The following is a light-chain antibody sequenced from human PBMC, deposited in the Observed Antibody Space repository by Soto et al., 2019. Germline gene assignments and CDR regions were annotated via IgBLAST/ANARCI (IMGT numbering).Light chain of an antibody. Sequence: QSVLTQPASVSGSPGQSIAISCTGTSSDVGSYNLVSWYRQYPDKAPKLMIYEDNKRPSGVSNRFSGSKSGNTASLTISGLQAEDEADYYCCSYAGSSTYAFGTGTKVTVL. CDR3: CSYAGSSTYA. J-gene: IGLJ1*01. V-gene: IGLV2-23*01. CDR1: SSDVGSYNL. CDR2: EDN.